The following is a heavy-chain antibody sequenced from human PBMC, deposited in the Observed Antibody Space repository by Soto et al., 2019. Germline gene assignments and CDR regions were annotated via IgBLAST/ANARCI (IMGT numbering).Heavy chain of an antibody. CDR3: ARDRTFSGVAVAGDAFDI. J-gene: IGHJ3*02. D-gene: IGHD6-19*01. V-gene: IGHV3-11*01. Sequence: PGGSLRLSCAASGFTFSDYYMSWIRQAPGKGLEWVSYISSSGSTIYYADSVKGRFTISRDNAKNSLYLQMNSLRAEDTAVYYCARDRTFSGVAVAGDAFDIWGQGTMVTVSS. CDR1: GFTFSDYY. CDR2: ISSSGSTI.